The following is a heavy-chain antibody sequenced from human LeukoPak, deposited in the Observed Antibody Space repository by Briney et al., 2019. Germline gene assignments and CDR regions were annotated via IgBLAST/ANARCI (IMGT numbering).Heavy chain of an antibody. J-gene: IGHJ6*02. CDR2: ISYDGSNK. V-gene: IGHV3-30-3*01. Sequence: PGRSLRLSCAASGFTFSSYTMHWVRQAPGKGLEWVAVISYDGSNKYYTDSVKGRFTISRGNSKNTLYLQMDSLRAEDTAVYYCASLWSAVAGSAGMDVWGQGTTVTVSS. CDR3: ASLWSAVAGSAGMDV. D-gene: IGHD6-19*01. CDR1: GFTFSSYT.